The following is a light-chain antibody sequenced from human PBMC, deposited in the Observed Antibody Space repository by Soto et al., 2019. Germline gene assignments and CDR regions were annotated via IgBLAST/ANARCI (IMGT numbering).Light chain of an antibody. J-gene: IGLJ3*02. Sequence: QSALTQPASVSGSPGQSITLSCTGTSSDIGGYNSVSWYQQHPGKVPKLLIYDVTNRPSGISNRFSGSKSGNTASLTISGLQAEDEADYYCSSYGSSNTVVFGGGTKLTVL. CDR2: DVT. V-gene: IGLV2-14*01. CDR3: SSYGSSNTVV. CDR1: SSDIGGYNS.